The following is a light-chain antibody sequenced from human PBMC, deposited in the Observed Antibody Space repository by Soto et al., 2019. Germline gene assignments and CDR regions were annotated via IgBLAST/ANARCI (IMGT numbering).Light chain of an antibody. CDR1: QSVSSSY. J-gene: IGKJ3*01. CDR2: GAS. V-gene: IGKV3-20*01. Sequence: IVLTQAPGTPPLSPGERATLSCRASQSVSSSYLAWYQQKPGQAPRLLIYGASSRATGIPDRFSGSGSGTDFTLNISRLEPEDFPVYYCQQYGSSLFTFGPGTKVYI. CDR3: QQYGSSLFT.